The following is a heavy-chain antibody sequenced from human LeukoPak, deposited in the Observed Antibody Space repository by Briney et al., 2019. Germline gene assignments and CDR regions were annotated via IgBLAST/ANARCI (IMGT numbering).Heavy chain of an antibody. CDR3: ARGEGAEVVVAATFDY. CDR1: GGTFSSYA. D-gene: IGHD2-15*01. J-gene: IGHJ4*02. CDR2: IIPIFGTA. V-gene: IGHV1-69*13. Sequence: SVKVSCKASGGTFSSYAISWVRQAPGQGLEWMEGIIPIFGTANYAQKFQGRVTITADESTSTAYMELSSLRSEDTAVYYCARGEGAEVVVAATFDYWGQGTLVTVSS.